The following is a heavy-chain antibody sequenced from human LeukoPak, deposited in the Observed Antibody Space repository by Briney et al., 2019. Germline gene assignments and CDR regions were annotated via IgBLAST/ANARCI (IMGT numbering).Heavy chain of an antibody. CDR2: IIPIFGIA. CDR1: GGTFSSYA. V-gene: IGHV1-69*04. CDR3: ARTGRDRYCSGGSCYGPIDY. Sequence: SVKVSCKASGGTFSSYAISWVRQAPGQGLEWMGRIIPIFGIANYAQKFQGRVTITADKSTSTAYMELSSLRSEDTAVYYCARTGRDRYCSGGSCYGPIDYWGQGTLVTVSS. D-gene: IGHD2-15*01. J-gene: IGHJ4*02.